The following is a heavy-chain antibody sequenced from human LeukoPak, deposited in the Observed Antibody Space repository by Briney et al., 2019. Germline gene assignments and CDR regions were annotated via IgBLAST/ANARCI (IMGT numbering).Heavy chain of an antibody. CDR1: GFTFSSYA. D-gene: IGHD5-18*01. CDR2: ISSNGGST. J-gene: IGHJ3*02. CDR3: VTPTNVDTAAPAAFGI. Sequence: PGGSLRLSCSASGFTFSSYAMHWVRQAPGKGLEYVSAISSNGGSTYHADSVKGRFTISRDNSKNTLYLQMSSLRAEDTAVYYCVTPTNVDTAAPAAFGIWGQGTMVTVSS. V-gene: IGHV3-64D*06.